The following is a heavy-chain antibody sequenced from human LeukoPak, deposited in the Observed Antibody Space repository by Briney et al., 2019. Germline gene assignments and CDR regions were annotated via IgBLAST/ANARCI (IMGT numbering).Heavy chain of an antibody. Sequence: TGESLKISCKGSGYSFTSYWIGWVRQMPGKGLEWMGIIYPGDSDTRYSPSFQGQVTISADKSINTAYLQWSSLKASDTAMYYCASAMDYYYYGMDVWGQGTTVTVSS. CDR2: IYPGDSDT. V-gene: IGHV5-51*01. CDR1: GYSFTSYW. CDR3: ASAMDYYYYGMDV. J-gene: IGHJ6*02.